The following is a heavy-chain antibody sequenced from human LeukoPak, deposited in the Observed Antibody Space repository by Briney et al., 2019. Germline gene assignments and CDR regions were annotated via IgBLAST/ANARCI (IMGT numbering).Heavy chain of an antibody. Sequence: PSQTLSLTYTVSGGSISSGGYYWSWIRQHPGKGLEWIGYIYYSGSTYYNPSLKSRVTISVDTSKNQFSLKLSSVTAADTAVYYCARGTYSTPSWFDPWGQGTLVTVSS. J-gene: IGHJ5*02. V-gene: IGHV4-31*03. D-gene: IGHD4-4*01. CDR2: IYYSGST. CDR1: GGSISSGGYY. CDR3: ARGTYSTPSWFDP.